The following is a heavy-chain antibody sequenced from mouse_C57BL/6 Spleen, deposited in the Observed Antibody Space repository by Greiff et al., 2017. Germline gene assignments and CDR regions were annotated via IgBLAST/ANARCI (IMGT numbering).Heavy chain of an antibody. Sequence: EVQLQQSGPELVKPGASVKISCKASGYTFTDYYMNWVKQSHGQSLEWIGDINPNNGGTSYNQKFKGKATLTVDKSSSTAYMELRSLTSEDSAVXYCARPTTVVATNYFDYWGQGTTLTVSS. D-gene: IGHD1-1*01. CDR3: ARPTTVVATNYFDY. CDR2: INPNNGGT. V-gene: IGHV1-26*01. J-gene: IGHJ2*01. CDR1: GYTFTDYY.